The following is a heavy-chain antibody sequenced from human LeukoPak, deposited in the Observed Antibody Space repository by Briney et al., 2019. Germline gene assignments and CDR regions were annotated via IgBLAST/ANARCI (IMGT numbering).Heavy chain of an antibody. V-gene: IGHV1-2*02. CDR2: INPNSGGT. CDR3: ASMTTVTTAFDY. D-gene: IGHD4-17*01. J-gene: IGHJ4*02. Sequence: ASVKVSCKASGYTFTSYYMHWVRQAPGQGLEWMGWINPNSGGTNYAQKFQGRVTMTRDTSISTAYMELSRLRSDDTAVYYCASMTTVTTAFDYWGQGTLVTVSS. CDR1: GYTFTSYY.